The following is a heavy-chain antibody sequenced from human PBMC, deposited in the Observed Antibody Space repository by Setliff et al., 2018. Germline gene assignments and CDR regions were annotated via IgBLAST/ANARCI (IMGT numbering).Heavy chain of an antibody. V-gene: IGHV4-39*02. D-gene: IGHD6-19*01. CDR1: GGPISSSNYY. CDR2: INYRGST. J-gene: IGHJ6*03. CDR3: ARVGLGPGGYYYYMDV. Sequence: PSETLSLTCTVSGGPISSSNYYWGWIRQPPGKGLEWIGSINYRGSTHDNPSLRSRVTMSVDTSKSRFSLKLSSVTAADTAVYYCARVGLGPGGYYYYMDVWGKGTTVTVSS.